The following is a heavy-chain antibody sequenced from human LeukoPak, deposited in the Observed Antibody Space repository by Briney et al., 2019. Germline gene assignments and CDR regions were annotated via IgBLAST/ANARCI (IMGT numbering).Heavy chain of an antibody. J-gene: IGHJ4*02. Sequence: PSETLSLTCAVYGGSFSGYYWSWIRQPPGKGLEWIGEINHSGSTSYNPSLKSRVTISVDTSKNQFSLKLSSVTAADTAVYYCARSAAAAGSVIDYWGQGTLVTVSS. V-gene: IGHV4-34*01. D-gene: IGHD6-13*01. CDR3: ARSAAAAGSVIDY. CDR2: INHSGST. CDR1: GGSFSGYY.